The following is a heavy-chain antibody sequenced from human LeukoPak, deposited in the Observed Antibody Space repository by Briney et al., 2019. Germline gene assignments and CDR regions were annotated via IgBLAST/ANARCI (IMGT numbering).Heavy chain of an antibody. V-gene: IGHV4-59*01. CDR3: ASQRGYAYGFDY. J-gene: IGHJ4*02. CDR2: IYYSGST. D-gene: IGHD5-18*01. Sequence: PSETLSLTCTVSGGSISSYYWSWIRQPPGKGLEWIGYIYYSGSTNYNPSLKSRFTISVDPSKNQVTLNVNSVTTADTAVYYCASQRGYAYGFDYWGQGTRVTVSP. CDR1: GGSISSYY.